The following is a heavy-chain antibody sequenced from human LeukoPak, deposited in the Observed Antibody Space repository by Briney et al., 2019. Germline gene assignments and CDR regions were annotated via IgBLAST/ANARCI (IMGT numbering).Heavy chain of an antibody. V-gene: IGHV3-23*01. D-gene: IGHD3-9*01. CDR1: GFTLSSYA. J-gene: IGHJ6*02. CDR3: AKSDYDILTGYYSGLTDYYGMDV. Sequence: GGCLRLSCAASGFTLSSYAMSWVRQAPGKGLEWVSVISGSGGSTYYADSVKGRFTISRDNSKNTLYLQMNSLRAEDTAVYYCAKSDYDILTGYYSGLTDYYGMDVWGQGTTVTVSS. CDR2: ISGSGGST.